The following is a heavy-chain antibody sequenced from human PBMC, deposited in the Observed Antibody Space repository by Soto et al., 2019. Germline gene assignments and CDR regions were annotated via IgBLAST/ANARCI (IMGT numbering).Heavy chain of an antibody. CDR1: GFTFSSYG. V-gene: IGHV3-33*01. J-gene: IGHJ4*02. Sequence: QVQLVESGGGVVQPGRSLRLSCAASGFTFSSYGMHWVRQAPGKGLEWVAVIWYDGSNKDYADSVKGRFTISRDNSKNTLYLQMNSLRAEDTAVYYCARELYPRYSSSWTAPFDYWGQGTLVTVSS. CDR2: IWYDGSNK. CDR3: ARELYPRYSSSWTAPFDY. D-gene: IGHD6-13*01.